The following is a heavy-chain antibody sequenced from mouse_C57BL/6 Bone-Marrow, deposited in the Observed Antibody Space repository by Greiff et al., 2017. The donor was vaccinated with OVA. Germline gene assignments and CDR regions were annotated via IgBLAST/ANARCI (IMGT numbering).Heavy chain of an antibody. CDR1: GYTFTSYW. V-gene: IGHV1-69*01. D-gene: IGHD1-1*01. J-gene: IGHJ4*01. CDR2: IDPSDSYT. CDR3: ARRGYYGSRPMDY. Sequence: VQLQQPGAELVMPGASVKLSCKASGYTFTSYWMHWVKQRPGQGLEWIGEIDPSDSYTNYNQKFKGKSTLTVDKSSSTAYMQLSSLTSEDSAVYYCARRGYYGSRPMDYWGQGTSVTVSS.